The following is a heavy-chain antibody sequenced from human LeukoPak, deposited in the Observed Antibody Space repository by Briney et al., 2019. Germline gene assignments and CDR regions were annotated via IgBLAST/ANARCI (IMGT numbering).Heavy chain of an antibody. Sequence: PGGSLRLSCAASGFTFSRDSVNWVRQAPGKGREWVSYINGGSSPIYYADSVRGRFTISRDNAKNSLYLQMNSLRAEDTAVYYCARDQPRTKTTGYFDLGGRGTLVTVSS. CDR2: INGGSSPI. D-gene: IGHD1-1*01. J-gene: IGHJ2*01. CDR3: ARDQPRTKTTGYFDL. CDR1: GFTFSRDS. V-gene: IGHV3-48*04.